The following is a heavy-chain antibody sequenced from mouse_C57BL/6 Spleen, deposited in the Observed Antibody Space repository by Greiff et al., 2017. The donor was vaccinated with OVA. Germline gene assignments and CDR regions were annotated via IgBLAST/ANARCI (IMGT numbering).Heavy chain of an antibody. Sequence: DVQLVESGGGLVKPGGSLKLSCAASGFTFSDYGMHWVRQAPEKGLEWVAYISSGSSTIYYADTVKGRFTISRDNAKNTLFLQMTSLRSEDTAMYYCARGDYDYDEGFAYWGQGTLVTVSA. CDR3: ARGDYDYDEGFAY. D-gene: IGHD2-4*01. CDR1: GFTFSDYG. CDR2: ISSGSSTI. J-gene: IGHJ3*01. V-gene: IGHV5-17*01.